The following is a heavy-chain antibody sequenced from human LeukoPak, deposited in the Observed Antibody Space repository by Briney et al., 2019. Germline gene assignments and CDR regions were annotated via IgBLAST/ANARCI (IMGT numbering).Heavy chain of an antibody. CDR3: ARGRHSGYGSFSY. D-gene: IGHD5-12*01. CDR1: GGSFSGYY. V-gene: IGHV4-34*01. Sequence: SETLSLTCAVYGGSFSGYYWSWIRQPPGKGLEWIGEINHIGSTNYNPSLKSRVTISVDTSKNQFSLKLSSVTAADTAVYYCARGRHSGYGSFSYWGQGTLVTVSS. J-gene: IGHJ4*02. CDR2: INHIGST.